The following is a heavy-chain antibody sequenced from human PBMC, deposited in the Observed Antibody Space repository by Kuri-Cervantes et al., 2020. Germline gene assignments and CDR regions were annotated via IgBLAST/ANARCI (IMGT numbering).Heavy chain of an antibody. V-gene: IGHV1-24*01. Sequence: ASVKVSCKVSGYTLTELSMHWVRQAPGKGLEWMGGFDPEDGETIYAQKFQGRVTMTEDTPTDTAYMELSSLRSEDTAVYYCATLGVFYSHFDYWGQGTLVTVSS. CDR2: FDPEDGET. CDR3: ATLGVFYSHFDY. CDR1: GYTLTELS. J-gene: IGHJ4*02. D-gene: IGHD2-8*01.